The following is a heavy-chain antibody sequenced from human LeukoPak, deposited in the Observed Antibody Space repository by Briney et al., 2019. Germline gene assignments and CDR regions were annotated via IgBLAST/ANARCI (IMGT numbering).Heavy chain of an antibody. D-gene: IGHD3-10*01. V-gene: IGHV4-34*01. Sequence: SGTLSLTCAVYSGSFSGYYWSWIRQPPGKGLEWIGSIYYSGSTYYNPSLKSRVTISVDTSKNQFSLKLSSVTAADTAVYYCARHFFPSDSGSFRTPFDYWGQGALVTVSS. CDR3: ARHFFPSDSGSFRTPFDY. J-gene: IGHJ4*02. CDR2: IYYSGST. CDR1: SGSFSGYY.